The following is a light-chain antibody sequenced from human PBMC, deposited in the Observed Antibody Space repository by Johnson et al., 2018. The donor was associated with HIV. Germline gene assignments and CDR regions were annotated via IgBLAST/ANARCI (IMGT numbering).Light chain of an antibody. Sequence: QSVLMQPPSVSAAPRQMVTISCSGSSSNIGNNFVSCYQQLPGRATKLLIYDNSKRPSGIPDRFYGSTPGTSATLGITGLQTGDEADYYCGAWDSSMSAHFVFGTGTKVTV. CDR3: GAWDSSMSAHFV. CDR1: SSNIGNNF. V-gene: IGLV1-51*01. CDR2: DNS. J-gene: IGLJ1*01.